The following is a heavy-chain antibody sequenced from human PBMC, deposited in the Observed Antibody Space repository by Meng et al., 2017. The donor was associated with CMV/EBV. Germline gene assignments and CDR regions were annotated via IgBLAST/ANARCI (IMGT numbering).Heavy chain of an antibody. V-gene: IGHV3-48*03. J-gene: IGHJ4*02. CDR2: ISSSGSTI. Sequence: GESLKISCAASGFTFSSYEMNWVRQAPGKGLEWVSYISSSGSTIYYADSVNGRFTISRDNAKNSLYLQMNSLRAEDTAVYYCARDFSFCSSTSCYPTEFDYWGQGTLVTVSS. CDR3: ARDFSFCSSTSCYPTEFDY. D-gene: IGHD2-2*01. CDR1: GFTFSSYE.